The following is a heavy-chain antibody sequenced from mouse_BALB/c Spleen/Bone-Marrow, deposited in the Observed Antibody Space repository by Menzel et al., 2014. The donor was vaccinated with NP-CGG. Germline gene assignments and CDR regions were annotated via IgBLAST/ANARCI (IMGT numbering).Heavy chain of an antibody. CDR1: GDSITSGY. V-gene: IGHV3-8*02. CDR2: ISYSGST. D-gene: IGHD2-1*01. Sequence: VQLQQSGPSLVKPSQTLSLTCSVTGDSITSGYWNWIRKFPGNKLEYMGYISYSGSTYYNPSLKSRISITRDTSKNQYYLQLNSVTTEDTATDYCTTFRGGNFAVRVPYWGQGTLVTVSA. J-gene: IGHJ3*01. CDR3: TTFRGGNFAVRVPY.